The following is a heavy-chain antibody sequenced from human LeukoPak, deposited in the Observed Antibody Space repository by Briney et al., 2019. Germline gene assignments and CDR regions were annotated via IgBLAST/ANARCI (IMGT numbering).Heavy chain of an antibody. CDR1: GGSISSSSYY. CDR3: ARDLVGVPDY. J-gene: IGHJ4*02. D-gene: IGHD1-26*01. CDR2: IYYSGST. Sequence: SETLSLTCTVSGGSISSSSYYWGWIRQPPGKGLEWIGSIYYSGSTYYNPSLKSRVTISVDTSKNQFSLKLSSVTAADTAVYYCARDLVGVPDYWGQGTLVTVSS. V-gene: IGHV4-39*07.